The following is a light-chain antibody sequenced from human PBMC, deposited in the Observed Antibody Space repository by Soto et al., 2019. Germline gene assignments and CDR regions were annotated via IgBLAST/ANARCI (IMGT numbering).Light chain of an antibody. CDR3: QQRSNWPRT. Sequence: IVLTQSPATLFLSPGESATLSCRASQRVSSYVAWYQQKPGQAPRLIIYGASTRATGIPARFSGSGSETEFTLTISSLEPEDFAVYYCQQRSNWPRTFGQGTKVDIK. CDR1: QRVSSY. CDR2: GAS. V-gene: IGKV3-11*01. J-gene: IGKJ1*01.